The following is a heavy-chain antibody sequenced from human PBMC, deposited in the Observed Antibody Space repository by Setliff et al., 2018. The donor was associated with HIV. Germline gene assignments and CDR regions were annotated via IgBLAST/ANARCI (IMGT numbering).Heavy chain of an antibody. CDR2: VYYSGST. D-gene: IGHD4-17*01. V-gene: IGHV4-39*07. CDR1: GGSISCSSYY. Sequence: PSETLSLTCIVSGGSISCSSYYWGWIRQPPGKGLEWIGPVYYSGSTYYNPSLKSRVTMSVDTSKNQFSLNLSCVTAADTAVYYCARAPGPYGDYNWFDPWGQGALVTVSS. J-gene: IGHJ5*02. CDR3: ARAPGPYGDYNWFDP.